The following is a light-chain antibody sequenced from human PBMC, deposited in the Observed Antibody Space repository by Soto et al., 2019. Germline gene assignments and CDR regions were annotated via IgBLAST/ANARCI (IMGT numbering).Light chain of an antibody. J-gene: IGKJ1*01. CDR1: QSVSSSY. V-gene: IGKV3-20*01. Sequence: EKVLTQYPGTLALSRKERDTLXCRASQSVSSSYLAWYQQKPGQAPRLLIYGASSRATGIPDRFSGSGSGTEFTLTISSLQPDDFATYYCQQYNSYSFGQGTKVDIK. CDR3: QQYNSYS. CDR2: GAS.